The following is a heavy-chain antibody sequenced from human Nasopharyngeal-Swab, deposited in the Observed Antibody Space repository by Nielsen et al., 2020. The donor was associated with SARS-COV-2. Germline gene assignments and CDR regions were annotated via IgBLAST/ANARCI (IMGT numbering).Heavy chain of an antibody. V-gene: IGHV6-1*01. Sequence: SQTPSLTGAISGDSVSNDRAAWSWIRQSPSRGLEWLGRTWYRSKWNYDYATSLSGRLTVSPDTAKNQFSLHLNSVTPDDTAVYYCARIQQQLPGIVWGQGTMVIVSS. D-gene: IGHD6-13*01. CDR1: GDSVSNDRAA. CDR2: TWYRSKWNY. J-gene: IGHJ3*01. CDR3: ARIQQQLPGIV.